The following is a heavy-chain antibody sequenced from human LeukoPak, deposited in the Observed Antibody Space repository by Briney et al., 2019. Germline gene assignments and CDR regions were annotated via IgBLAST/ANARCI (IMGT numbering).Heavy chain of an antibody. D-gene: IGHD3-22*01. V-gene: IGHV1-18*01. CDR3: AREGSSGYYPRF. CDR2: ISSYNGDT. J-gene: IGHJ4*02. CDR1: GYTFTSYG. Sequence: ASVKVSCKASGYTFTSYGISWVRQAPGQGLEWMGWISSYNGDTNYAQKFQGRVTLTTDTSTSTVHMELRSLRSDDTAVYHCAREGSSGYYPRFWGQGTLVTVSS.